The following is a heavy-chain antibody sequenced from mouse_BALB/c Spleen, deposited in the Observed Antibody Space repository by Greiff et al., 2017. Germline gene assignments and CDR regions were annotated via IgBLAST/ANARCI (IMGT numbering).Heavy chain of an antibody. CDR2: INPSTGYT. Sequence: VQLQQSGAELAKPGASVKMSCKASGYTFTSYWMHWVKQRPGQGLEWIGYINPSTGYTEYNQKFKDKATLTADKSSSTAYMQLSSLTSEDSAVYYCARDYYYGSPAWFAYWGQGTLVTVSA. J-gene: IGHJ3*01. CDR1: GYTFTSYW. D-gene: IGHD1-1*01. CDR3: ARDYYYGSPAWFAY. V-gene: IGHV1-7*01.